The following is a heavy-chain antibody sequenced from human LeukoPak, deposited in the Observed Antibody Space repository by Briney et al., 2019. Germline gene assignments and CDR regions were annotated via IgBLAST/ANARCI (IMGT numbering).Heavy chain of an antibody. CDR3: ARAFYSSSWYSNYYYYMDV. D-gene: IGHD6-13*01. J-gene: IGHJ6*03. CDR1: GGSISSYY. Sequence: SSETLSLTCTVSGGSISSYYWSWIRQPPGKGLEWIGYIYYSGSTNYNPSLKSRVTISVDTSKNQFSLKLSPVTAADTAVYYCARAFYSSSWYSNYYYYMDVWGKGTTVTVSS. CDR2: IYYSGST. V-gene: IGHV4-59*01.